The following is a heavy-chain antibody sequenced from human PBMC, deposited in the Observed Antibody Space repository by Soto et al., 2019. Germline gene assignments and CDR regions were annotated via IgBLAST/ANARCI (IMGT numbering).Heavy chain of an antibody. D-gene: IGHD2-2*01. V-gene: IGHV1-69*01. J-gene: IGHJ2*01. CDR1: GGTFSSYA. CDR2: IIPIFGTA. Sequence: QVQLVQSGAEVKKPGSSVKVSCKASGGTFSSYAISWVRQAPGQGLEWTGGIIPIFGTANYAQKFQGRVTITTDQCTSTAYMELSRLRSEDKAVYYCAGDIPRYGSRTSCQNWYFDRWGRGTLVTVSS. CDR3: AGDIPRYGSRTSCQNWYFDR.